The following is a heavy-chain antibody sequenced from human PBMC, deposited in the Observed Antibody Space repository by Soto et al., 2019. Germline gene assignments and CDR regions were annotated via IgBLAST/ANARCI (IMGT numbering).Heavy chain of an antibody. D-gene: IGHD4-17*01. CDR2: INPSGGST. V-gene: IGHV1-46*01. CDR1: GYTFTSYY. Sequence: ASVKVSCKASGYTFTSYYMHWVRQAPGQGLEWMGIINPSGGSTSYAQKFQGRVTMTRDTSTSTVYMELSSLRSEDTAVYYCARVKKSATVTSKYYYYGMDVWGQGTTVTVS. J-gene: IGHJ6*02. CDR3: ARVKKSATVTSKYYYYGMDV.